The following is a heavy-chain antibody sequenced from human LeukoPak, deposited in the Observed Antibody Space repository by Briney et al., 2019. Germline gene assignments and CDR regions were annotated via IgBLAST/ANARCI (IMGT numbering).Heavy chain of an antibody. J-gene: IGHJ4*02. D-gene: IGHD5-18*01. CDR2: IPRDGSDE. Sequence: PGRSLRLSCEASGFTFTDYAMHGVRQAPGKGLEGVALIPRDGSDENCADSVRGRFTISRDNSKTTLYLQMTNLRAEDTAVYYCAKGYQLHSYPSSFGHCWGQGTLVTVSS. V-gene: IGHV3-30*18. CDR1: GFTFTDYA. CDR3: AKGYQLHSYPSSFGHC.